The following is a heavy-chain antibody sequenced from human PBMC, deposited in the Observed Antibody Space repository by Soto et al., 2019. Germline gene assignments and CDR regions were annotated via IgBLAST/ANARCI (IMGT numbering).Heavy chain of an antibody. CDR1: GYTFTNYG. Sequence: QVQLVQSGGEVKKPGASVKVSCKASGYTFTNYGITWVRQAPGQGLEWMGWISADNGNTNYAQKFQGRVTMTTDTSXSXXYMELRSLRSDDTAVYYCARPGYSSSWGPVVWFDPWGQGTLVTVST. D-gene: IGHD6-13*01. CDR2: ISADNGNT. CDR3: ARPGYSSSWGPVVWFDP. V-gene: IGHV1-18*01. J-gene: IGHJ5*02.